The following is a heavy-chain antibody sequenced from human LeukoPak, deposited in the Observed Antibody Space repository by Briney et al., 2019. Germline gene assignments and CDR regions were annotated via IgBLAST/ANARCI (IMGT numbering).Heavy chain of an antibody. V-gene: IGHV4-61*02. J-gene: IGHJ3*02. Sequence: SQTLSLTCTVSGGSISSGSYHWSWIRQPAGQGLEWIGRIYTSGSTNYNPSLKSPVTISVDTSKNQFSLKLSSVTAADTAVYYCARGGYCSGGSCSIDAFDIWGQGTMVTVSS. CDR1: GGSISSGSYH. D-gene: IGHD2-15*01. CDR3: ARGGYCSGGSCSIDAFDI. CDR2: IYTSGST.